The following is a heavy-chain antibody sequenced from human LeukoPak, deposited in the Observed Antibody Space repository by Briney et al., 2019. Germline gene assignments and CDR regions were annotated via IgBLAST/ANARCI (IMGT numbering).Heavy chain of an antibody. D-gene: IGHD3-22*01. CDR1: GGSISSYY. CDR2: IYYSGST. J-gene: IGHJ3*02. Sequence: PSETLSLTRTVSGGSISSYYWSWIRQPPGKGLEWIGYIYYSGSTNYNPSLKSRVTISVDTSKNQFSLKLSSVTAADTAVYYCARDYDSSGFDAFDIWGQGTMVAVSS. V-gene: IGHV4-59*01. CDR3: ARDYDSSGFDAFDI.